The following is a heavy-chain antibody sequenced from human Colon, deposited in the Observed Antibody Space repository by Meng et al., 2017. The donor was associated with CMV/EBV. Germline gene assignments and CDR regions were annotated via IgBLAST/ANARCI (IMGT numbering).Heavy chain of an antibody. J-gene: IGHJ4*02. Sequence: GGSLRLSCAASGFPFNKNTMNWVRRAPGKGLGWVSSISSSSSYIYHADSVKGRFTISRDNANNSLYLQMNSLRAEDTAVYYCARGGARGSGSGLDFWGQGTLVTVSS. CDR3: ARGGARGSGSGLDF. CDR1: GFPFNKNT. V-gene: IGHV3-21*01. CDR2: ISSSSSYI. D-gene: IGHD3-10*01.